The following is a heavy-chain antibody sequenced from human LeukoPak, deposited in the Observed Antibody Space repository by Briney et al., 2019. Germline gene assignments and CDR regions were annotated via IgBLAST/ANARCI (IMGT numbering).Heavy chain of an antibody. CDR2: INPNSGGT. CDR1: GYTFTGYY. CDR3: ARAHEDIVVVVAAHPFDP. Sequence: GASVKVSCKASGYTFTGYYMHWVRQAPGQGLEWMGWINPNSGGTNYAQKFQGRVTMTRDTSISTAYMELSRLRSDDTAVYYCARAHEDIVVVVAAHPFDPWGQGTLVTVSS. D-gene: IGHD2-15*01. J-gene: IGHJ5*02. V-gene: IGHV1-2*02.